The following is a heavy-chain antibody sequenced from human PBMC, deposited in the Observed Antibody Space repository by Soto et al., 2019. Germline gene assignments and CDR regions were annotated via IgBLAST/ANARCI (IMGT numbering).Heavy chain of an antibody. J-gene: IGHJ4*02. CDR2: INAGNGNT. V-gene: IGHV1-3*01. Sequence: QVQLVQSGAEVKKPGASVKVSCKASGYTFTSYAMHWVRQAPGQRLEWMGWINAGNGNTKYSQKFQGRVTITRDTSASTAYMELSSLRSEDTDVYYCARVGTVTNPIFEYWCQGTLVTVSS. D-gene: IGHD4-4*01. CDR1: GYTFTSYA. CDR3: ARVGTVTNPIFEY.